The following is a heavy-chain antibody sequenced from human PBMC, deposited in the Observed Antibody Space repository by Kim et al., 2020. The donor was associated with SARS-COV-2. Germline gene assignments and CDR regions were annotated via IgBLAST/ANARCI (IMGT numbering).Heavy chain of an antibody. CDR2: IIPILGIA. CDR1: GGTFSSYA. J-gene: IGHJ5*02. V-gene: IGHV1-69*04. Sequence: SVKVSCKASGGTFSSYAISWVRQAPGQGLEWMGRIIPILGIANYAQKFQGRVTITADKSTSTAYMELSSLRSEDTAVYYCARAVYYGSGSYQVARRDNWFDPWGQGTLVTVSS. D-gene: IGHD3-10*01. CDR3: ARAVYYGSGSYQVARRDNWFDP.